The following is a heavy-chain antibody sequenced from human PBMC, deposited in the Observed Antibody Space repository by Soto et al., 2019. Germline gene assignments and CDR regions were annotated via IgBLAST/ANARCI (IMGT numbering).Heavy chain of an antibody. CDR3: ARDQGLCSGGSCWGYFDY. J-gene: IGHJ4*02. CDR1: GYTFTNNA. D-gene: IGHD2-15*01. CDR2: INAANCNT. V-gene: IGHV1-3*01. Sequence: ASVKVSCKASGYTFTNNAIHWVRQAPGQRLEWMGWINAANCNTKYSQKFQGRVTITRDTSASTAYMELSSLRSEDTAVYYCARDQGLCSGGSCWGYFDYWGQGTLVTVSS.